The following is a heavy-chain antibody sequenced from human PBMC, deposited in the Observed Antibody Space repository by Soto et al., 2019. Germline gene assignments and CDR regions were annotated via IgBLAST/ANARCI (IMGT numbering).Heavy chain of an antibody. CDR3: VTWLSAHFDY. Sequence: GGSLRLSCAASGFTFAHYAMMWARQAPGGGLEWVSTIDGPTTNTHYIDSVKGRFFISRDNAINTVYLQMNGPRAEDTAVYYCVTWLSAHFDYWGRGTLVTVSS. V-gene: IGHV3-23*05. CDR1: GFTFAHYA. J-gene: IGHJ4*02. CDR2: IDGPTTNT. D-gene: IGHD6-19*01.